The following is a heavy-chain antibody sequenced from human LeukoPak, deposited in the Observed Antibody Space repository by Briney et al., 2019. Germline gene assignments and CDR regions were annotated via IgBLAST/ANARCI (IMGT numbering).Heavy chain of an antibody. CDR3: ARGTSVGATDYYYYMDV. D-gene: IGHD1-26*01. J-gene: IGHJ6*03. CDR2: MNPNSGNT. V-gene: IGHV1-8*01. Sequence: ASVKVSCKASRYTFTSYDINWVRQATGQGLEWMGWMNPNSGNTGYAQKFQGRVTMTRNTSISTAYMELSSLRSEDTAVYYCARGTSVGATDYYYYMDVWGKGTTVTVSS. CDR1: RYTFTSYD.